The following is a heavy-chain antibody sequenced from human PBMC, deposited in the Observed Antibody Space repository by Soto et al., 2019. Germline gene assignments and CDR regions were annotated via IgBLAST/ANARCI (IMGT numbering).Heavy chain of an antibody. Sequence: EVQLLESGGGLVQPGGSLRLSCAASGFTFNNYAISWVRQAPGKGLEWVSTITGSGDSAYYADSVKGRFIISRDNSKNLQYMQMQSLGAEDSARDYCEKGSGSQYWDHRAVWGGATTVTAS. D-gene: IGHD2-8*02. J-gene: IGHJ6*03. CDR2: ITGSGDSA. V-gene: IGHV3-23*01. CDR3: EKGSGSQYWDHRAV. CDR1: GFTFNNYA.